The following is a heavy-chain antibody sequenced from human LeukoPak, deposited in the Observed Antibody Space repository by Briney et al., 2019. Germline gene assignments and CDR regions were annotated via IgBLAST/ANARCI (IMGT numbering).Heavy chain of an antibody. V-gene: IGHV3-43*02. CDR1: GFNIEKYA. CDR3: ATWAFYHDLDV. D-gene: IGHD3-16*01. J-gene: IGHJ6*02. Sequence: GGSLRLSCTASGFNIEKYAMHWVRQRPGKGLEWVGVISAEGRTDHADSVGGRFTISRDNSKESLFLQMTSLRDEDTALYYCATWAFYHDLDVWGQGTTVTVSS. CDR2: ISAEGRT.